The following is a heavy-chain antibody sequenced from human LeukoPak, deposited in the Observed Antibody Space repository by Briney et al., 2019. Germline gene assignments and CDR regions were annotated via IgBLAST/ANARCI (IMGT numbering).Heavy chain of an antibody. CDR1: GFPFSSYW. J-gene: IGHJ4*02. CDR3: ARDVVGATYFD. Sequence: PGGSLRLSCVASGFPFSSYWMTWVRQAPGKGLEWVANIKQDGSKKSYVDSVKGRFTISRDNAKNSLYLQMNSLRAEDTAVYYCARDVVGATYFDWGQGTLVTVSS. V-gene: IGHV3-7*03. D-gene: IGHD1-26*01. CDR2: IKQDGSKK.